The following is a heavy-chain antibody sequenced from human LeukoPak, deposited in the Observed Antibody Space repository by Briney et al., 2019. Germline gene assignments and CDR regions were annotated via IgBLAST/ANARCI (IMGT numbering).Heavy chain of an antibody. CDR1: RFTFSTSW. CDR3: ARGVGDS. J-gene: IGHJ4*02. Sequence: PGGSLRLSCAASRFTFSTSWMNWVRQAPGKGLEWVATITQEESERYYVDSVKGRFIISRDNIKSSLYLQMNSLRAEDTSVYYCARGVGDSWGQGTLVTVSS. D-gene: IGHD2-15*01. V-gene: IGHV3-7*01. CDR2: ITQEESER.